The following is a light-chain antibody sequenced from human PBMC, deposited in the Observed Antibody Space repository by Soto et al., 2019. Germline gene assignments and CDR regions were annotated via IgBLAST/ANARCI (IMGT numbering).Light chain of an antibody. Sequence: SYELTQPPSVSVSPGQTASITCSGDKLGDKYVCWYQQKPGQSPVLVIYQATKRPSGIPERFSGSNSGNTATLTISGTQAMDEADYYCQAWDTSTVVFGGGTQLTVL. CDR1: KLGDKY. CDR2: QAT. CDR3: QAWDTSTVV. J-gene: IGLJ2*01. V-gene: IGLV3-1*01.